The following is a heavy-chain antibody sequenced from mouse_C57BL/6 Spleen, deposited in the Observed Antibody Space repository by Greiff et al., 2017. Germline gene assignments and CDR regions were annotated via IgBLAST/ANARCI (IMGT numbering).Heavy chain of an antibody. D-gene: IGHD2-4*01. J-gene: IGHJ2*01. V-gene: IGHV1-74*01. CDR1: GYTFTSYW. CDR2: IHPSDSDT. Sequence: VQLQQPGAELVKPGASVKVSCKASGYTFTSYWMHWVKQRPGQGLEWIGRIHPSDSDTNYTQKFKGKATLSVDKSSSTSYMQRSSLTAEDSAVYYCAGLRQVDYWGQGTTLTVSS. CDR3: AGLRQVDY.